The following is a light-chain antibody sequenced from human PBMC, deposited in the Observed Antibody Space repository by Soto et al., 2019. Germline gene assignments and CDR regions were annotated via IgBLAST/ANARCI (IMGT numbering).Light chain of an antibody. CDR1: QSVSSNY. Sequence: ALTQSPGTLSSSPGERATLSCRASQSVSSNYLAWYQQKPDQAPRLLIYGASSRATGIPDRFSGSGSGTDFTLTIDRLESEDFAVYFCQQYGDLPWTFGQGTKVDIK. J-gene: IGKJ1*01. V-gene: IGKV3-20*01. CDR2: GAS. CDR3: QQYGDLPWT.